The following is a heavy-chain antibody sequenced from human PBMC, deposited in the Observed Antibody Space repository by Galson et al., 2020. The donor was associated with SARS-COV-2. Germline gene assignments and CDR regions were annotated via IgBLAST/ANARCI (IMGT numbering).Heavy chain of an antibody. J-gene: IGHJ3*01. V-gene: IGHV4-4*07. CDR1: GDSIGTSW. Sequence: SETLSLTCSIFGDSIGTSWWTWIRQPAGKGLEWIGRVHANERAYYNPSLNSRASMSVDTFNNQFSLKITSVTAADTAVYYCARDILHALDGFDVWGQGTVVAVSS. D-gene: IGHD2-15*01. CDR2: VHANERA. CDR3: ARDILHALDGFDV.